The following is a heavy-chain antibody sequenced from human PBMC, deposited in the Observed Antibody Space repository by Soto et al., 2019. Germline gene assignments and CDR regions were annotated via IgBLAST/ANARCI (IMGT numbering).Heavy chain of an antibody. J-gene: IGHJ1*01. V-gene: IGHV1-3*01. Sequence: QVQLVQSGAEVKKPGASVKVSCKASGYSFTSYAMHWVRQAPGQRLEWMGWINAGNGNTKYSQKFQGRVTITRDTSASTAYMELSSLRSEDTAVYYCARVRGGYCSGGSCYSYFQHRGQGTLVTVSS. CDR2: INAGNGNT. D-gene: IGHD2-15*01. CDR1: GYSFTSYA. CDR3: ARVRGGYCSGGSCYSYFQH.